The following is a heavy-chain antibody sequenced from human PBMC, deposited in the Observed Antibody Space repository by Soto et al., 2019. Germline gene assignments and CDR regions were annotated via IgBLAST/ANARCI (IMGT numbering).Heavy chain of an antibody. V-gene: IGHV4-31*03. CDR3: ARDGRTSYYYYYGMDV. CDR2: IYYSGST. CDR1: GGSISSGGYY. J-gene: IGHJ6*02. Sequence: QVQLQESGPGLVKPSQTLSLTCTVSGGSISSGGYYWSWIRQHPGKGLEWIGYIYYSGSTYYNPSLKSRVNISVDTSKNQFSLKLSSVTAADTAVYYCARDGRTSYYYYYGMDVWGQGTTVTVSS.